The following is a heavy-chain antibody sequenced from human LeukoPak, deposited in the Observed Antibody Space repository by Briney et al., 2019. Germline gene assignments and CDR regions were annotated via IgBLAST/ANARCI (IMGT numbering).Heavy chain of an antibody. Sequence: GGSLRLSCAASGFAFGDYYMSWIRQAPGKGLEWVAYITSSGDNIYYADSVKGRFTISRDNAKNALFLRMSSLRVEDTATYYCASDIVATSGDFWGQGTLVSVSS. CDR1: GFAFGDYY. J-gene: IGHJ4*02. CDR3: ASDIVATSGDF. CDR2: ITSSGDNI. D-gene: IGHD5-12*01. V-gene: IGHV3-11*01.